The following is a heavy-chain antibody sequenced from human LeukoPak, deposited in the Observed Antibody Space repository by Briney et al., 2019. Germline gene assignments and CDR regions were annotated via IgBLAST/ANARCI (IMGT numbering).Heavy chain of an antibody. CDR2: IKQDGSEK. Sequence: GGSLRLSCAASGFTFSSYWMSWVRQAPGKGLEWVANIKQDGSEKYYVDSVKGRFTISRDNAKNSLNLQMNSLRAEDTAVYYCARKVSGNWPRPIDYWGQGTLVTVSS. CDR1: GFTFSSYW. J-gene: IGHJ4*02. V-gene: IGHV3-7*01. CDR3: ARKVSGNWPRPIDY. D-gene: IGHD1-1*01.